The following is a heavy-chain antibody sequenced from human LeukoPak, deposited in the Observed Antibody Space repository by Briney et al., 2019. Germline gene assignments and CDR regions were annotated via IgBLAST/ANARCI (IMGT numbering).Heavy chain of an antibody. CDR2: INTNTGNP. CDR1: GYTFTSNA. CDR3: ASFFCTSALCYYLDY. V-gene: IGHV7-4-1*02. Sequence: VASVKVSCKASGYTFTSNALGWVRQAPGQGLEWMGWINTNTGNPTYAQGFTGRFVFSSDTSDNTAYLQISSLQAEDTAVYSCASFFCTSALCYYLDYWGQGTLVTVSS. D-gene: IGHD2-8*01. J-gene: IGHJ4*02.